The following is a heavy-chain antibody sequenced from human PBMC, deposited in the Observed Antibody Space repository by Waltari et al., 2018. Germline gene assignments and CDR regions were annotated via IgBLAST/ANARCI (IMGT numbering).Heavy chain of an antibody. CDR1: GYSISSGYS. CDR2: IYHSGST. CDR3: ARGQLVPRGDDP. V-gene: IGHV4-38-2*01. J-gene: IGHJ5*02. Sequence: QVQLQESGPGLVQPSETLSLTCAVSGYSISSGYSWGWIRQPPGKGLEWIGSIYHSGSTYDNPSLKSRVTISVDTSKNQFSLKLSSVTAADTAVYYCARGQLVPRGDDPWGQGTLVTVSS. D-gene: IGHD6-13*01.